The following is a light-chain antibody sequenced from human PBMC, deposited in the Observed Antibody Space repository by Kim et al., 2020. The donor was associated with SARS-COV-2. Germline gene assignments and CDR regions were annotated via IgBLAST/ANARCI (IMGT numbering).Light chain of an antibody. CDR3: QQYGSSPLT. Sequence: EIVLTQSPVTVSLSPGDRASLSCRASHSVSSSYLAWYQQKPVQAPRLLIYGASSRATGIPDRFSGSGSRTDFTLTISRLEPEDVAVYYCQQYGSSPLTFGGGTKGDIK. CDR1: HSVSSSY. V-gene: IGKV3-20*01. CDR2: GAS. J-gene: IGKJ4*01.